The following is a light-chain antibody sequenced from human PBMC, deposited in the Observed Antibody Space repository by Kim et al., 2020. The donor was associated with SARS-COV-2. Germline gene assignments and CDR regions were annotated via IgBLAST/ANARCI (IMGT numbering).Light chain of an antibody. Sequence: WPGERGALSSRTSNSVSRNYLAWYQQKPGQAPRLLIYGASSMATGIPDRFSGSGSGTDFTLTISRLEPEDFAVYYCQQYGSSTWTFGQGTKVDIK. CDR1: NSVSRNY. CDR2: GAS. CDR3: QQYGSSTWT. V-gene: IGKV3-20*01. J-gene: IGKJ1*01.